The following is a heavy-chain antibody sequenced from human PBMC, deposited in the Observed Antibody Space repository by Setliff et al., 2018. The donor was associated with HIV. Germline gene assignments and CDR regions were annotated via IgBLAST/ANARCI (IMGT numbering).Heavy chain of an antibody. Sequence: LSLTCTVSGVSISSGSYYWSWIRQPAGKGLEWIGHIYTSGSTNYNPSLKSRVTISVDTSKNQFSLKLSSVTAADTAVYYCARIIATPGTTWGQGTLVTVSS. J-gene: IGHJ1*01. D-gene: IGHD6-13*01. CDR3: ARIIATPGTT. CDR2: IYTSGST. CDR1: GVSISSGSYY. V-gene: IGHV4-61*09.